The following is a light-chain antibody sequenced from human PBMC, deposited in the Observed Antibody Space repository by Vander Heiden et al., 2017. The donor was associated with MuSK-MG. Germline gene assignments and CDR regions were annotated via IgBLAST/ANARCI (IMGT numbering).Light chain of an antibody. J-gene: IGLJ3*02. Sequence: SYELTQPLSASVALGQTAMISCAGNNIGSKSVRWYRQKPGQAPVLVIYRDSNRPSGIPERFSGSNSGNTATLTISRAQAGDESDYYCQVWDSTTGVFGGGTKLTVL. CDR2: RDS. CDR1: NIGSKS. V-gene: IGLV3-9*01. CDR3: QVWDSTTGV.